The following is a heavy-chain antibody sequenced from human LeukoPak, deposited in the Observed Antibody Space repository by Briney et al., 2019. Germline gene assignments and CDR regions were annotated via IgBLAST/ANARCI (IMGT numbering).Heavy chain of an antibody. CDR2: ISYDGSNK. D-gene: IGHD5-18*01. CDR1: GFTFSSYA. CDR3: ARGGYSYGNNSFDP. V-gene: IGHV3-30*04. J-gene: IGHJ5*02. Sequence: PGRSLRLSCAAYGFTFSSYAMHWVRQAPGKGLEWVAVISYDGSNKYYADSVKGRFTISRDNSKNTLYLQMNSLRAEDTAVYYCARGGYSYGNNSFDPWGQGTLVTVSS.